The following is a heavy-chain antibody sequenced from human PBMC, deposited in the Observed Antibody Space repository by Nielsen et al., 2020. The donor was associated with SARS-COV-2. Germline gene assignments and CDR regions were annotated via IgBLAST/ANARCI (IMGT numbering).Heavy chain of an antibody. Sequence: SVKVSCKASGGTFSSYAISWVRQAPGQGLEWMGGIIPIFGTANYAQKFQGRVTITADESTSTAYMELSSLRSEDTAVYYCARGSLGTDFWSGLGYYYYYYGMDVWGQGTTVTVSS. CDR1: GGTFSSYA. D-gene: IGHD3-3*01. CDR2: IIPIFGTA. CDR3: ARGSLGTDFWSGLGYYYYYYGMDV. J-gene: IGHJ6*02. V-gene: IGHV1-69*13.